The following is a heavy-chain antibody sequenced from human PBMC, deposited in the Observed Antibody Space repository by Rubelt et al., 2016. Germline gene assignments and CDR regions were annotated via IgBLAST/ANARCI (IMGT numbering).Heavy chain of an antibody. CDR1: GYSISSGFY. CDR2: ISYSGNT. CDR3: ARDLEGGSLRL. V-gene: IGHV4-38-2*02. D-gene: IGHD6-13*01. J-gene: IGHJ4*02. Sequence: VRLPESGPGLVKPSETLSLTCTVSGYSISSGFYWGWIRQSPGKGLEWSGAISYSGNTHYNPALKSRLTISIDKSKKQIALRLSPVTAAETALYFCARDLEGGSLRLWGQGTLVSVSS.